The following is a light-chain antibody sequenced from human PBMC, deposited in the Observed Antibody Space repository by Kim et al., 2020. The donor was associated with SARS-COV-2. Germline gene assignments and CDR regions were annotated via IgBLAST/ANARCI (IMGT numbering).Light chain of an antibody. CDR3: QAWDSSTAV. CDR1: KLGDKY. CDR2: QHT. V-gene: IGLV3-1*01. Sequence: SYELTQPPSVSVSPGQTASITCSGSKLGDKYAYWYQQKPGQSPVLVIYQHTKRPSGISQRFSGSSSGNTATLTISRAQTMDEADYYCQAWDSSTAVVGGG. J-gene: IGLJ3*02.